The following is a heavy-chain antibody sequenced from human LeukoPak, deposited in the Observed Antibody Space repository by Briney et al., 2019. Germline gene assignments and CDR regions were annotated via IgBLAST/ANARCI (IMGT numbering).Heavy chain of an antibody. D-gene: IGHD3-22*01. J-gene: IGHJ4*02. CDR3: RADYYDSSGYGILFDY. V-gene: IGHV1-2*06. Sequence: ASVKVSRKASGYTFTGYYMHWVRQAPGQGLEWMGRINPNSGGTNYAQKFQGRVTMTRDTSISIAYMELSRLRSDDTAVYYCRADYYDSSGYGILFDYWGQGTLVTVSS. CDR2: INPNSGGT. CDR1: GYTFTGYY.